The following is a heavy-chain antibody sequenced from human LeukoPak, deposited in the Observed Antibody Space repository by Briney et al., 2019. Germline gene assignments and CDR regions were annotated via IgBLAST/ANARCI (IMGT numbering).Heavy chain of an antibody. J-gene: IGHJ4*02. CDR3: ARGWNDVFVDY. CDR2: INTSGRT. CDR1: GRSISNYY. Sequence: SETLSLTCTVSGRSISNYYWSWIRQPAGKGLEWTGRINTSGRTNYNPSLKSRVTMSVDPSKNQFSLNLSSVTAADTAVYYCARGWNDVFVDYWGQGTLVTVSS. V-gene: IGHV4-4*07. D-gene: IGHD1-1*01.